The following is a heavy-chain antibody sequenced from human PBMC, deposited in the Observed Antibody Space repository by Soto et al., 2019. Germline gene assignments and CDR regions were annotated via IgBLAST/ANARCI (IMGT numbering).Heavy chain of an antibody. J-gene: IGHJ4*02. V-gene: IGHV3-30*18. CDR3: AKEMYPRTVLDSSSPWGDY. CDR1: GFTFSDYG. D-gene: IGHD6-6*01. Sequence: PGGSLRLSCAVSGFTFSDYGMHWVCQAPGKGLEWVAVMSYAGTYKYYADSVKGRFTISRDLSGNTLFLQMNSLRLEDTAVYFCAKEMYPRTVLDSSSPWGDYWGQGTLVTVSS. CDR2: MSYAGTYK.